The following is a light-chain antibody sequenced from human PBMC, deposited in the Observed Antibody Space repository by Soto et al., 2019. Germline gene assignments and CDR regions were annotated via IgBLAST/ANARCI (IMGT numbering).Light chain of an antibody. CDR3: QHSTQWPWT. Sequence: EIVMTQSPATLSVSPGERAAVSCRTSQNINNNLAWYQQRPGRAPRLLIYSASTRANGIPDRFSGSGSGTEFTLTISSLQSEDFAVYYCQHSTQWPWTFGRGTKVDNK. CDR1: QNINNN. V-gene: IGKV3-15*01. J-gene: IGKJ1*01. CDR2: SAS.